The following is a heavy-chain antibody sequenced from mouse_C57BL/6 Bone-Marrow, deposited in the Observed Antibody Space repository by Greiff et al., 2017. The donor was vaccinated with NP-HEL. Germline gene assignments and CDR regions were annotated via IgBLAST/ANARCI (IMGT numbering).Heavy chain of an antibody. Sequence: VKLMESGAELVKPGASVKLSCKASGYTFTEYTIHWVKQRSGQGLEWIGWFYPGSGSIKYNEKFKDKATLTADKSSSTVYMELSRLTSEDSAVYFCARHDTVPYAMDYWGQGTSVTVSS. D-gene: IGHD1-1*01. CDR1: GYTFTEYT. V-gene: IGHV1-62-2*01. CDR3: ARHDTVPYAMDY. CDR2: FYPGSGSI. J-gene: IGHJ4*01.